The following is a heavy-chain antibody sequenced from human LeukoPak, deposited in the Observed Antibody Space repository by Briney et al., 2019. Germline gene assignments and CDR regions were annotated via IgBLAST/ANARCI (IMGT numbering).Heavy chain of an antibody. V-gene: IGHV1-2*02. CDR1: GYTFTGYY. J-gene: IGHJ3*02. CDR3: ARDYYDSSGGALDI. D-gene: IGHD3-22*01. CDR2: INPNSGGT. Sequence: ASVKVSCKASGYTFTGYYMHWVRQAPGQGLEWMGCINPNSGGTNYAQKFQGRVTMTRDTSISTAYMELSRLTSDDTAVYYCARDYYDSSGGALDIWGQGTMVTVSS.